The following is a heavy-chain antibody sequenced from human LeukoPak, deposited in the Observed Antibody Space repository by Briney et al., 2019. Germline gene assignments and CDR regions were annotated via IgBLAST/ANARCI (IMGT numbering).Heavy chain of an antibody. CDR2: ISAYNGNT. J-gene: IGHJ3*02. D-gene: IGHD2-2*02. CDR3: ARNQSKNPRGIYTNIADAFDI. V-gene: IGHV1-18*01. CDR1: GYTFTSYG. Sequence: ASVKVSCKASGYTFTSYGISWVRQAPGQGLEWMGWISAYNGNTNYAQKLQGRVTMTTDTSTSTAYMELRSLRSDDTAVYYCARNQSKNPRGIYTNIADAFDIWGKGTMVTVSS.